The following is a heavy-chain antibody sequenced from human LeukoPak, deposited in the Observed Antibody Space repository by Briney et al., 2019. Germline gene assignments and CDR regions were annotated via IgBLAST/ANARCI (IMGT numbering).Heavy chain of an antibody. D-gene: IGHD6-19*01. CDR2: IYSGGST. CDR1: GFTFSSYG. V-gene: IGHV3-53*01. CDR3: ASGSSSGWYVDY. Sequence: GGSLRLSCSASGFTFSSYGMQWVRQAPGKGLEWVSVIYSGGSTYYADSVKGRFTISRDNSKNTLYLQMNSLRAEDTAVYYCASGSSSGWYVDYWGQGTLVTVSS. J-gene: IGHJ4*02.